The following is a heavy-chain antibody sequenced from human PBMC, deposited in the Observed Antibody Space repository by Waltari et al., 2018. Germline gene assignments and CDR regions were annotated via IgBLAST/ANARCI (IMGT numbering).Heavy chain of an antibody. Sequence: QVQLQESGQGLVKPSGTLSLTCAVSGDSISGNYWWSWVRQSPEKGLEWIGKVHHSGKAHYNPSLQSRVTISVDKPKNQFSLNLNSVTGADTAVYYCAGDRAIGLFFDYWGRGTLVTVSS. V-gene: IGHV4-4*02. CDR2: VHHSGKA. CDR3: AGDRAIGLFFDY. J-gene: IGHJ4*02. CDR1: GDSISGNYW. D-gene: IGHD2-2*01.